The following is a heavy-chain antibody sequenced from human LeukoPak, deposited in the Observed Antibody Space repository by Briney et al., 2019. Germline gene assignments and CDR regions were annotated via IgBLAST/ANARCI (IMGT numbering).Heavy chain of an antibody. Sequence: SETLSLTCAVSGGSISSSNWWSWVRQPPGKGLEWVGEIYHSGSTNYNPSLKSRVTISVDKSKNQFSLKLSSVTAADTAVYYCASLPAATSPLYYYYYMDVWGKGTTVTVSS. J-gene: IGHJ6*03. CDR2: IYHSGST. CDR3: ASLPAATSPLYYYYYMDV. D-gene: IGHD2-2*01. V-gene: IGHV4-4*02. CDR1: GGSISSSNW.